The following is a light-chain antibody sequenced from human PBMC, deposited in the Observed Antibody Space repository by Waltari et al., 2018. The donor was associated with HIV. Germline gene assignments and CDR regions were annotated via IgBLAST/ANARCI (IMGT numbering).Light chain of an antibody. Sequence: QSVLTQSPSASGTPGQRVTISCSGGSSNIGSDPVSWYEQFPGTAPKRLIYGNNQRPAGVPDRCSGSKSGTSASLAISGLQSEDESDYYCATWDDSLNSPVFGGGTKLTVL. J-gene: IGLJ3*02. CDR2: GNN. CDR3: ATWDDSLNSPV. V-gene: IGLV1-44*01. CDR1: SSNIGSDP.